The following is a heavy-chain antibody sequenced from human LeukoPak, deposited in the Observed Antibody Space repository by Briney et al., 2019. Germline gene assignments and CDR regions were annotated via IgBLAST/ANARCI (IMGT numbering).Heavy chain of an antibody. V-gene: IGHV4-59*08. CDR2: IYYSGST. J-gene: IGHJ4*02. CDR1: GGSISSYY. D-gene: IGHD5-18*01. CDR3: ARSPPGYSYGVDY. Sequence: SETLSLTCTVSGGSISSYYWSWIRQPPGKGLEWIGYIYYSGSTNYNPSLKSRVTISVDTSKNQFSLKLSSVTAADTAVYYCARSPPGYSYGVDYWGQGTLVTVSS.